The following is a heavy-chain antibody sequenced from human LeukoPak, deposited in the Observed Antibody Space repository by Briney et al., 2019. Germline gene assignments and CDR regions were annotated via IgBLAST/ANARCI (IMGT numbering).Heavy chain of an antibody. CDR1: GFPFSSYA. CDR3: AKDTYAGIGLLLDS. D-gene: IGHD2-2*01. J-gene: IGHJ4*02. V-gene: IGHV3-64*04. CDR2: ISDSGGST. Sequence: GGSLRLSCSASGFPFSSYAMHWVRQAPGKGLEYVSAISDSGGSTYYADSVKGRLTISRDNSKNTLYLQMNSLRVEDTAAYYCAKDTYAGIGLLLDSWGQGTLVTVSS.